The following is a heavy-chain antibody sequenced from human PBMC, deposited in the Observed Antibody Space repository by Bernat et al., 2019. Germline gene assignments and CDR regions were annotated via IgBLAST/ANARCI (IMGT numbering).Heavy chain of an antibody. D-gene: IGHD2-15*01. V-gene: IGHV1-69*12. CDR3: ARGGKDIVVVVATLDAFDI. CDR2: IIPIFGTA. Sequence: QVQLVQSGAEVKKPGSSVKVSCKASGGTFSSYAISWVRQAPGQGLEWMGGIIPIFGTANYAQKFQGRVTITADESTSTAYMELSSLRSEDTAVYYCARGGKDIVVVVATLDAFDIWGQVTMVTVAS. CDR1: GGTFSSYA. J-gene: IGHJ3*02.